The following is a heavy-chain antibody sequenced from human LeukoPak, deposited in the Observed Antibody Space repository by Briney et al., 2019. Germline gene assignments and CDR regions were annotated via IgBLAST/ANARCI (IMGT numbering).Heavy chain of an antibody. CDR1: GGIFSNFA. J-gene: IGHJ4*02. D-gene: IGHD5-24*01. CDR3: VRGRDGYKYFDN. Sequence: SVKVSCKASGGIFSNFAISWVRQAPGQGLEWMGRIIPMFNTAKYARKFQDRVTISTDESTSTAYMELSSLRSEDTAVYYCVRGRDGYKYFDNWGQGTLVTVSS. CDR2: IIPMFNTA. V-gene: IGHV1-69*05.